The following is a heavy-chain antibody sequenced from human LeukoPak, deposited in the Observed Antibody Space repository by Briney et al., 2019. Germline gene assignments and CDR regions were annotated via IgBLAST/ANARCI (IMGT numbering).Heavy chain of an antibody. CDR3: VRDGACSSTSCQNFDY. D-gene: IGHD2-2*01. Sequence: ASMKVSCKASGYTFTGYYIHWVRQAPGQGLEWMGWINTYSGATNYAQKFQGRVTMTSDTSITTAYMELTRLRSDDTAVYYCVRDGACSSTSCQNFDYWGQGTLVTVPS. CDR1: GYTFTGYY. CDR2: INTYSGAT. J-gene: IGHJ4*02. V-gene: IGHV1-2*02.